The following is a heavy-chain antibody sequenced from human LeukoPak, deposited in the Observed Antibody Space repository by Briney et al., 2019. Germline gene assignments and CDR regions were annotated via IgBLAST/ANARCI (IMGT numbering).Heavy chain of an antibody. CDR1: GLTFSNAW. D-gene: IGHD5-24*01. CDR2: IKSKTDGGTT. CDR3: AKIDGSSRRDWYFDL. V-gene: IGHV3-15*01. Sequence: GGSLRLSCAASGLTFSNAWMSWVRQAPGKGLEWVGRIKSKTDGGTTDYGAPVKGRFIISRDNSKNTLYLQMNSLRAEDTAVYYCAKIDGSSRRDWYFDLWGRGTLVTVSS. J-gene: IGHJ2*01.